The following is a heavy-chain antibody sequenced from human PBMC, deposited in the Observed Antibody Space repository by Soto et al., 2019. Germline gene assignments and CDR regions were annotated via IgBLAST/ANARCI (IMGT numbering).Heavy chain of an antibody. V-gene: IGHV3-23*01. Sequence: EVQLLESGGGLVQPGGSLRLSCAASGFTFSNYAMNWVRQAPGKGLEWVSVISGSDGSTYYADSVKGRFTISRDNSKNSLYLQMDSLRAEDTAIYYCAKALPNVDTRGYYFYGMDGWGQGTTVHVSS. J-gene: IGHJ6*02. CDR2: ISGSDGST. D-gene: IGHD3-10*01. CDR3: AKALPNVDTRGYYFYGMDG. CDR1: GFTFSNYA.